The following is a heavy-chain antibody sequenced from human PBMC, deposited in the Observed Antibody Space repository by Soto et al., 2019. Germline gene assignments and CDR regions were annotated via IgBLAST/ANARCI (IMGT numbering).Heavy chain of an antibody. CDR2: IYYTGIT. J-gene: IGHJ4*02. CDR3: XXXRGPSXXXXLDY. V-gene: IGHV4-61*08. CDR1: GGSVSXXDYY. Sequence: QVQLQESGPGLVKPSETLSLTCSVSGGSVSXXDYYXSWIRQPPGKGXEWIGYIYYTGITNYNPSLKSRVTIPLDXXXXXXXXXXXXXXXXXXXXXXXXXXRGPSXXXXLDYWGQGTQVTVSP.